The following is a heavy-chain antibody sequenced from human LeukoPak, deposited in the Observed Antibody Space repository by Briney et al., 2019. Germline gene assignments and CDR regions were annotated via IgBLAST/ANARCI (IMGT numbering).Heavy chain of an antibody. D-gene: IGHD6-13*01. CDR2: IKQDESEK. J-gene: IGHJ6*02. V-gene: IGHV3-7*05. CDR3: ARDPYSSTWSYGMDI. CDR1: GFTLSNYW. Sequence: GGSLRLSCTASGFTLSNYWMSWVRQTPEKGLEWVANIKQDESEKAYVDSVKGRFTISRDNAKSSLYLQMSGLRADDTAVYYCARDPYSSTWSYGMDIWGQGTTVTVSS.